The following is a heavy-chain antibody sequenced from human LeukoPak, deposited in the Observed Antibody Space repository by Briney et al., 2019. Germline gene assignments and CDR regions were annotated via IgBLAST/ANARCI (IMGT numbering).Heavy chain of an antibody. Sequence: PSETLSLTCAVYGGSFSGYYWSWIRQPPGKGLEWIGEINHSGSTNYNPSLKSRVTISVDTSKNQFSLKLSSVTAADTAVYYCARVRGYDFWSGDSTSGFDYWGQGTLVTVSS. V-gene: IGHV4-34*01. J-gene: IGHJ4*02. D-gene: IGHD3-3*01. CDR3: ARVRGYDFWSGDSTSGFDY. CDR2: INHSGST. CDR1: GGSFSGYY.